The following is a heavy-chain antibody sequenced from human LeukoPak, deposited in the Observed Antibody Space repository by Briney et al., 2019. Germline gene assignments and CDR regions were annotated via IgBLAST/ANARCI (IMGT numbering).Heavy chain of an antibody. CDR3: ARDLPRPHQLGYCSSTSCYHHYYYYMDV. CDR1: GGSISSGSYY. D-gene: IGHD2-2*01. CDR2: IYTSGST. Sequence: SETLSLTCTVSGGSISSGSYYWSWIRQPAGKGLEWIGRIYTSGSTNYNPSLKSRVTISVDTSKNQFSLKLSSVTAADTAVYYCARDLPRPHQLGYCSSTSCYHHYYYYMDVWGKGTTVTVSS. V-gene: IGHV4-61*02. J-gene: IGHJ6*03.